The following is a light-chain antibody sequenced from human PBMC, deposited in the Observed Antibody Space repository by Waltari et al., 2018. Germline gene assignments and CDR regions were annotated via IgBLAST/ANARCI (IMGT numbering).Light chain of an antibody. CDR3: SSYMDSTTLEL. CDR2: DVT. V-gene: IGLV2-14*03. Sequence: QSALTQPASVSGSPGQSITLSCTGTSRELGSYNYVSWYQQHPGKAPKLIIYDVTHRPSGLSNRFSGSKSGNTASLTISGLQAEDEADYYCSSYMDSTTLELFGGGTSLTVL. J-gene: IGLJ2*01. CDR1: SRELGSYNY.